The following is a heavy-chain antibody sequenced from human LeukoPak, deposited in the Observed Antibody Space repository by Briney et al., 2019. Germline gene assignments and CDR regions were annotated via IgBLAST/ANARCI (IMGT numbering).Heavy chain of an antibody. CDR1: GFTFSSYG. J-gene: IGHJ4*02. V-gene: IGHV3-23*01. CDR3: AKAFFRNGPFDY. Sequence: GGSLKLSCAASGFTFSSYGMSWVRQAPGKGLEWVSAISGSGGSTYYADSVKGRFTISRDNSKNTLYLQMNSLRAEDTAVYYCAKAFFRNGPFDYWGQGTLVTVSS. D-gene: IGHD3-3*01. CDR2: ISGSGGST.